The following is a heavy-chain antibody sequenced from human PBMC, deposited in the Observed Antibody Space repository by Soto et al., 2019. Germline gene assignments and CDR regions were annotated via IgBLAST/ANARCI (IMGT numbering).Heavy chain of an antibody. CDR3: AVLPCPPNEDFEI. V-gene: IGHV1-3*01. Sequence: QVQLVQSGAEVKKPGASVKLSCKASGYRFTSHDIHWVRQAPGQRLERRGWINVGNGNAKYSQKFPXRXTITRDTSARTAYMDLTSLTSEDTAVYYCAVLPCPPNEDFEIWGHGTVVTVSS. CDR1: GYRFTSHD. D-gene: IGHD2-15*01. J-gene: IGHJ3*02. CDR2: INVGNGNA.